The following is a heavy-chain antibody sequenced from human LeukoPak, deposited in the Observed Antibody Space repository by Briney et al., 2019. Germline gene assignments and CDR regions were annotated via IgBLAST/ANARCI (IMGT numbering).Heavy chain of an antibody. CDR2: IWYDGSNK. CDR1: GFTFSSYG. Sequence: PGGSLRLSCAASGFTFSSYGMHWVRQAPGKGLEWVAVIWYDGSNKYYADSVKGRFTISRDNSKNTLFLQMNSLRAEDTAIYYCAKTSRRNSAYDSPFDYWGQGTLVTVSS. V-gene: IGHV3-33*06. CDR3: AKTSRRNSAYDSPFDY. J-gene: IGHJ4*02. D-gene: IGHD5-12*01.